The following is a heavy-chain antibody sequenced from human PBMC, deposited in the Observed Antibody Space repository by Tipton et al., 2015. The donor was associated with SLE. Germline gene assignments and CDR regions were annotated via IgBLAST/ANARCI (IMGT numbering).Heavy chain of an antibody. CDR3: ARHDTNYGRNWFDP. J-gene: IGHJ5*02. Sequence: TLSLTCTVSGGSISGSSYYWAWIRQPPGKGPEWIGRITNSGNTYYTPSFQGRVTMSVDTSKNHFSLKLSSVTAADTAVYYCARHDTNYGRNWFDPWGQGTLVTVSS. V-gene: IGHV4-39*01. D-gene: IGHD2-8*01. CDR2: ITNSGNT. CDR1: GGSISGSSYY.